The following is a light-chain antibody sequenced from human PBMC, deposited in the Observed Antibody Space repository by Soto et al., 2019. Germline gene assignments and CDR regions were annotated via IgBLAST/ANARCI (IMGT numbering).Light chain of an antibody. Sequence: DIQMTQSPSSLSASVGDRVTITCRASQGVSSYLAWYQQKPGKAPKLLIYTASTLQSGVPSRFSGSGSGTEFTLTISSLQSEDFAVYYCQQYNNWPRTFGQGTKVDI. J-gene: IGKJ1*01. CDR1: QGVSSY. CDR3: QQYNNWPRT. V-gene: IGKV1-9*01. CDR2: TAS.